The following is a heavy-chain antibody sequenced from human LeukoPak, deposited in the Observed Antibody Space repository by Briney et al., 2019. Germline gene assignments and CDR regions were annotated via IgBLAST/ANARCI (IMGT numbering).Heavy chain of an antibody. J-gene: IGHJ4*02. V-gene: IGHV6-1*01. CDR2: TYYRSKWYN. CDR3: ARAQVTYYYDSTATYYFDY. CDR1: GDSVSSNSAA. D-gene: IGHD3-22*01. Sequence: SQTLSLTCAISGDSVSSNSAAWNWIRQSPSRGLEWLGRTYYRSKWYNDYAVSVKSRITINPDTSKNQFSLQLNSVTPEDTAVYYCARAQVTYYYDSTATYYFDYWGQGALVTVSS.